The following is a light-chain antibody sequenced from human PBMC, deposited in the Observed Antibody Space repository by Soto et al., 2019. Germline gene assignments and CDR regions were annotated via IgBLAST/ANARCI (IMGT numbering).Light chain of an antibody. V-gene: IGKV3-15*01. CDR1: QSVSSN. CDR2: GAS. Sequence: EIVMTQSPATLSVSPGETATLSCRASQSVSSNLAWYQQKPGQAPRLLIYGASTRATGIPATFSGSGSGTAFTLSISTPQSEDFGVYYCQPYNNWPSSFSFGSGTKVVTK. J-gene: IGKJ3*01. CDR3: QPYNNWPSSFS.